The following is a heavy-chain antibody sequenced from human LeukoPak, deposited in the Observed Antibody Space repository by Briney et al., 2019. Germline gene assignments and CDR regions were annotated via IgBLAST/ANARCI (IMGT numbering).Heavy chain of an antibody. CDR3: ARSYSLPEY. D-gene: IGHD1-26*01. J-gene: IGHJ4*02. CDR1: GFTFSSFA. Sequence: GGSLRLSCAASGFTFSSFAMHWVRQAPGKGLEWVAFISYVARDTYCGDSVKGRFTVSRDNSKDMVYLQMNSLTTADTAVYYCARSYSLPEYWGQGTLVTVSS. V-gene: IGHV3-30*04. CDR2: ISYVARDT.